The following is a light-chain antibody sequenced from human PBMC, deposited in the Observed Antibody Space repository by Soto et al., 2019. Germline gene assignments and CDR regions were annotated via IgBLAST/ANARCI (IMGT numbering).Light chain of an antibody. CDR2: DAS. J-gene: IGKJ4*01. V-gene: IGKV1-33*01. CDR3: QQYGNLPLT. CDR1: QDISNY. Sequence: DIQMTQSPSSLSASVGDRGTITCQASQDISNYLNWYQQKPGKAPKLLIYDASNLETGVPSRFSGSGSGTDFTFTISSLQPEDIATYYCQQYGNLPLTFGGGTKVDIK.